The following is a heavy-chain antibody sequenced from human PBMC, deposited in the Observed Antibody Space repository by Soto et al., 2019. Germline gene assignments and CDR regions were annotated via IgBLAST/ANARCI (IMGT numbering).Heavy chain of an antibody. J-gene: IGHJ6*02. D-gene: IGHD3-16*02. V-gene: IGHV1-2*04. CDR1: GYTFTGYY. Sequence: GASVKVSCKASGYTFTGYYMHWVRQAPGQGLEWMGWINPNSGGTNYAQKFQGWVIMTRDTSISTAYMELSRLRSDDTAVYYCARERYDYVWGSYRYGYYYYGMDVWGQGTTVTVSS. CDR2: INPNSGGT. CDR3: ARERYDYVWGSYRYGYYYYGMDV.